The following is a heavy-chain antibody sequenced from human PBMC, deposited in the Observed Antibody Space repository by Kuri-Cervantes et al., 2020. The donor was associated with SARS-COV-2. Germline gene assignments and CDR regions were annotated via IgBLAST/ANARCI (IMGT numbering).Heavy chain of an antibody. CDR3: ARDEGYYYDSSWFDP. D-gene: IGHD3-22*01. CDR1: GFTFSTYG. J-gene: IGHJ5*02. CDR2: ISYDGRNK. Sequence: GESLKISCAASGFTFSTYGMHWVRQAPGKGLEWVAVISYDGRNKYYADSVKGRFTISRDNSKNTLYLQMNSLRAEDTAVYYCARDEGYYYDSSWFDPWGQGTLVTVSS. V-gene: IGHV3-30*03.